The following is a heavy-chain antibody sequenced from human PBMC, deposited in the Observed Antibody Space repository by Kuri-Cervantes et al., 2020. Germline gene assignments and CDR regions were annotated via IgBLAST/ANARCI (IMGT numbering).Heavy chain of an antibody. D-gene: IGHD2-2*01. Sequence: GGSLRLSCAVSGFTFNAYGMSWARQVPGRGLEWVSAISGSGTTTSYADSVKGRFTISRDNSQNTLYLQMTSLRAEDTAVYYCARHSSTRARGGRIDYWGQGTLVTVSS. CDR3: ARHSSTRARGGRIDY. CDR1: GFTFNAYG. CDR2: ISGSGTTT. V-gene: IGHV3-23*01. J-gene: IGHJ4*02.